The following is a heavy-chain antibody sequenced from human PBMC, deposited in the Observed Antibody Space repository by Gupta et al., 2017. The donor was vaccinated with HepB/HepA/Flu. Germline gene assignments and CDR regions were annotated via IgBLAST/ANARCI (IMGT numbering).Heavy chain of an antibody. V-gene: IGHV3-23*01. Sequence: EVQLLESGGGLVQPGGSLRLSCAASGFTFSSYAMSWVRQAPGKGLEWVSIINSSGGRTNYADYVKGRFTISRDNSKNTLFLQMNSLRAEDTAKYYCAKFSSYSGRTFFQHWGQGTLVTVSS. D-gene: IGHD1-26*01. CDR2: INSSGGRT. CDR3: AKFSSYSGRTFFQH. CDR1: GFTFSSYA. J-gene: IGHJ1*01.